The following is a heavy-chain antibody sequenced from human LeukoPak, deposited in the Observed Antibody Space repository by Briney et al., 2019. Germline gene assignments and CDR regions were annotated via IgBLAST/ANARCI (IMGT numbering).Heavy chain of an antibody. CDR1: GYTFTSYG. J-gene: IGHJ3*02. CDR2: ISAYNGNT. D-gene: IGHD3-3*01. Sequence: SXXVSCKASGYTFTSYGISWVRQAPGQGREWMGWISAYNGNTNYTQKLQGRVTMTTDTSTSTAYMELRSLRSDDTAVYYCTRVRFLGHAFDIWGQGTMVTVSS. CDR3: TRVRFLGHAFDI. V-gene: IGHV1-18*01.